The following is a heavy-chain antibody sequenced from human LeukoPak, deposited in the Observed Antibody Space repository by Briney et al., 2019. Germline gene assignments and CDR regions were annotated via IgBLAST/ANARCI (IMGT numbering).Heavy chain of an antibody. CDR3: ARSPVSSCRGSFCYPFDY. CDR2: ISGSGGAT. CDR1: GFTFNTYG. V-gene: IGHV3-23*01. Sequence: PGGSLRLSCAASGFTFNTYGMSWVRQAPGKGLEWVSGISGSGGATYYADSVKGRFTISRDDPHNTLYLQMNSPKAEDTAVYFCARSPVSSCRGSFCYPFDYWGQGNLVTVSS. J-gene: IGHJ4*02. D-gene: IGHD2-15*01.